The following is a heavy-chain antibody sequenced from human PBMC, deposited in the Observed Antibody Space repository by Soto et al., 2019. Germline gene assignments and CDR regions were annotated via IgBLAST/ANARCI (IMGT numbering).Heavy chain of an antibody. V-gene: IGHV4-59*05. J-gene: IGHJ5*02. CDR2: IYHSGST. D-gene: IGHD1-26*01. CDR1: GGSISSYY. Sequence: PSETLSLTCTVSGGSISSYYWSWIRQPPGKGLEWIGGIYHSGSTNYNPSLKSRVTISVDKSKNQFSLKLNSVTAADTAVYYCATQEVGGSYVYTFDPWGQGTLVTVSS. CDR3: ATQEVGGSYVYTFDP.